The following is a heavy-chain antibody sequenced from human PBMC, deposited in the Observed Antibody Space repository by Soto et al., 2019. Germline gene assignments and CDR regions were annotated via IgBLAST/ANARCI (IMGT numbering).Heavy chain of an antibody. Sequence: SLRLSCAASGFTVSSNYMSWVRQAPGKGLEWVSVIYSGGSTYYADSVKGRFTISRDNSKNTLYLQMNSLRAEDTAVYYCARFGRIAAAGWFDPWGQGTLVTVSS. CDR3: ARFGRIAAAGWFDP. V-gene: IGHV3-53*01. J-gene: IGHJ5*02. D-gene: IGHD6-13*01. CDR1: GFTVSSNY. CDR2: IYSGGST.